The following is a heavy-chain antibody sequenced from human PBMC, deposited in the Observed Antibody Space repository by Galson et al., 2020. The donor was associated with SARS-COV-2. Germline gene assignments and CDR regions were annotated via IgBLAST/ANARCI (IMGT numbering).Heavy chain of an antibody. V-gene: IGHV3-30*02. D-gene: IGHD3-9*01. J-gene: IGHJ3*02. Sequence: GGSLRLSCAASAFKFNSYGMHWVRQAPGKGLEWVAFTRHDEKNRYYSDSVKGRFIISRDNSKNTLYLHMHSLRTEDTAVYYCARGANYNVLTGFRQGSVGLDIWGQGTLVTVSS. CDR3: ARGANYNVLTGFRQGSVGLDI. CDR1: AFKFNSYG. CDR2: TRHDEKNR.